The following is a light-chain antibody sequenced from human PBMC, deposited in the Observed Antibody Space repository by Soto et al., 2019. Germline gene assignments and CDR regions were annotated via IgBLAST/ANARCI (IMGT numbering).Light chain of an antibody. CDR1: SSDAGGYYY. J-gene: IGLJ2*01. V-gene: IGLV2-14*01. CDR2: EVT. Sequence: QSVLTQPASVSGSPGQSITISCTGTSSDAGGYYYVSWYQHHPGKAPKLIIYEVTNRPSGVSYRFSGSKSGNTASLIISGLQAEDEADYYCSSYTSSSAPHVVFGGGTKVTV. CDR3: SSYTSSSAPHVV.